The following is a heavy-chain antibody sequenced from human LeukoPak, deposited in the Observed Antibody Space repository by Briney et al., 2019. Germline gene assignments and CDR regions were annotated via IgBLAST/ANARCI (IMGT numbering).Heavy chain of an antibody. J-gene: IGHJ4*02. CDR3: ATSTKTVRPDSWDS. CDR2: INLGGST. Sequence: TLSLTCAIYGGSFDGYSWSWIRQSPGEGLEGIGEINLGGSTNYNPSLKSRGTITIDTSKKEVSLKLTSVTAADTSIYFCATSTKTVRPDSWDSWGQGTLVSVSS. D-gene: IGHD6-6*01. V-gene: IGHV4-34*01. CDR1: GGSFDGYS.